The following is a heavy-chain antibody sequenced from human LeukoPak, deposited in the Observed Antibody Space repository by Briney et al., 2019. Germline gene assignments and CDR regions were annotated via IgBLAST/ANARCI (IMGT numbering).Heavy chain of an antibody. D-gene: IGHD2-15*01. CDR3: ARGGYAPSD. V-gene: IGHV4-34*01. Sequence: PSETLSLTCAVYGGSFSGYYWSWIRQPPGKGLEWIGEINHSGSTNYKSPLKSRVTIAVDTSKNQFSLKMRSVTAADTAVYYCARGGYAPSDWGQGTLVTVSS. CDR2: INHSGST. J-gene: IGHJ4*02. CDR1: GGSFSGYY.